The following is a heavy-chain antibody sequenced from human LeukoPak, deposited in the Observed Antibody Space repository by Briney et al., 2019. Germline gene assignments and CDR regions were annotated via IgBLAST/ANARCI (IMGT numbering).Heavy chain of an antibody. J-gene: IGHJ3*02. CDR3: ARALFGESYAFDI. CDR2: IYYSGST. Sequence: SETLSPTCTVSGGSISSYYWSWIRQPPGKGLEWIGYIYYSGSTNYNPSLKSRVTISVDTSENQFSLKLTSVTAADTAVYYCARALFGESYAFDIWGQGTMVTVSS. V-gene: IGHV4-59*01. CDR1: GGSISSYY. D-gene: IGHD3-10*01.